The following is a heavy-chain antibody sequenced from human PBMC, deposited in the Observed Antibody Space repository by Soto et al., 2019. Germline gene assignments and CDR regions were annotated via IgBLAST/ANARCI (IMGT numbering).Heavy chain of an antibody. V-gene: IGHV4-59*01. J-gene: IGHJ5*02. CDR3: ARDLQLAAGTLSDP. Sequence: SETLSLTCTVSGGSISSYYWRWIRQPPGKGLEWIGYIYYSGSTNYNPSLKSRVTISVDTSKHQFSLKLSSGTPADTAVYSCARDLQLAAGTLSDPCGQGTRGTVSS. CDR1: GGSISSYY. CDR2: IYYSGST. D-gene: IGHD1-7*01.